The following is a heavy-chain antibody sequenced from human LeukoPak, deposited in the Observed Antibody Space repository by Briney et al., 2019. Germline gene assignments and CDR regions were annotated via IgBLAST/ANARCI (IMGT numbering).Heavy chain of an antibody. CDR1: GFIFSTYA. Sequence: GGSLRLSCAASGFIFSTYAMSWVRQAPGEGLEWVSAIGGSGTGTFYAASVKGRFTISRDNSNNTVYLQMNSLRGEDTAVYYCAKGCSSSTCDEGRWFDPWGQGTLVTVSS. CDR3: AKGCSSSTCDEGRWFDP. CDR2: IGGSGTGT. V-gene: IGHV3-23*01. D-gene: IGHD6-13*01. J-gene: IGHJ5*02.